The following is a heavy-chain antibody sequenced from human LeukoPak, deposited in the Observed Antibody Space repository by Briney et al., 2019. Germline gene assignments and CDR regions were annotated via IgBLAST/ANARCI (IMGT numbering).Heavy chain of an antibody. CDR3: ARIITMIVVVTRHDAFDI. CDR1: GFTFSSYE. V-gene: IGHV3-48*03. Sequence: PGGSLRLSCAASGFTFSSYEMNWVRQAPGKGLEWVSYISSSGSTIYYADSVKGRFTISRDNAKNSLYLQVNSLRAEDTAVYYCARIITMIVVVTRHDAFDIWGQGTMVTVSS. D-gene: IGHD3-22*01. CDR2: ISSSGSTI. J-gene: IGHJ3*02.